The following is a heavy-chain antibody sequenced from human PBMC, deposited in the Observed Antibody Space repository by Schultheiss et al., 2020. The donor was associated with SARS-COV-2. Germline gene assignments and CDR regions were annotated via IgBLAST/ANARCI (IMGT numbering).Heavy chain of an antibody. J-gene: IGHJ6*02. CDR3: AREGYCSGGSCFGGMDV. D-gene: IGHD2-15*01. CDR1: GYTFTSYY. V-gene: IGHV1-46*01. Sequence: ASVKVSCKASGYTFTSYYMHWVRQAPGQGLEWMGIINPSGGSTRYAQKFQGRVTMTRDTSTSTVYMELSSLRSEDTAVYYCAREGYCSGGSCFGGMDVWGQGTTVTVSS. CDR2: INPSGGST.